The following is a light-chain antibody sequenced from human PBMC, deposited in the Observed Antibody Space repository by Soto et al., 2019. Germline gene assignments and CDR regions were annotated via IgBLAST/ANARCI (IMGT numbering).Light chain of an antibody. CDR1: QSVSTY. V-gene: IGKV3-11*01. CDR2: EAS. J-gene: IGKJ2*01. CDR3: HQRYSWPHT. Sequence: EIVLTQSPATLSLSPGERATLSCRASQSVSTYLGWYQEKPGPPPRLLISEASNRATGIPARFSGSGSGTDFTLTISSLEPEDFAVYFCHQRYSWPHTFGQGTKLEI.